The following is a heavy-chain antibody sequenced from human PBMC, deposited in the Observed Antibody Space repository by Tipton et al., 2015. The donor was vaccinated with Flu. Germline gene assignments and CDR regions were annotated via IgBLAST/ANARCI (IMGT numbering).Heavy chain of an antibody. CDR1: GYTFTRYY. D-gene: IGHD3-9*01. V-gene: IGHV1-46*01. J-gene: IGHJ6*02. CDR2: INPSGGSI. CDR3: ARVGGENYDMLTGHPGYYYYGMDV. Sequence: QLVQSGAEVKSPGASVKLSCKASGYTFTRYYMQWVRQAPGQGLEWMGIINPSGGSITYAQKFQGRVTMTRDTSTSTVYMELSSLRSEDTAVYYCARVGGENYDMLTGHPGYYYYGMDVWSQGTTVTVSS.